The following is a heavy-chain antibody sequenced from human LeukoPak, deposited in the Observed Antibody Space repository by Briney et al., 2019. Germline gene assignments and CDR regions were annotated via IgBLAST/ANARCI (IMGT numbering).Heavy chain of an antibody. CDR3: ARDRGGSCYFDY. CDR1: GFTFSTYG. D-gene: IGHD2-15*01. V-gene: IGHV3-30*02. Sequence: PGRSLRLSCAASGFTFSTYGMHWVRQAPGKGLEWVAFIRYDGSNKYYADSVKGRFTISRDNSKNTLYLQMNSLRAEDTAVYYCARDRGGSCYFDYWGQGTLVTVSS. CDR2: IRYDGSNK. J-gene: IGHJ4*02.